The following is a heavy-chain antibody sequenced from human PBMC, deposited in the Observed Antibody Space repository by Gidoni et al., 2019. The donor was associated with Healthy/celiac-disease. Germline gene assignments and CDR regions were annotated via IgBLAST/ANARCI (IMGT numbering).Heavy chain of an antibody. J-gene: IGHJ3*02. CDR2: ISGSGGST. Sequence: RLSCAASVFTFTSYAMSWVRQAPGKGLEWVSAISGSGGSTYYADSVKGRFTISRDNSKNTLYLQMNSLRAEDTAVYYCANPLFVWSRGAFDIWGQGTMVTVSS. CDR1: VFTFTSYA. V-gene: IGHV3-23*01. D-gene: IGHD3-16*01. CDR3: ANPLFVWSRGAFDI.